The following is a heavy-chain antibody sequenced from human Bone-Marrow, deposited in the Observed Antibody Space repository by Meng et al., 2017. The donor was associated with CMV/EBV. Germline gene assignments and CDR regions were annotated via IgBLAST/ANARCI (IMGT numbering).Heavy chain of an antibody. CDR1: GFTFSSYA. J-gene: IGHJ4*02. D-gene: IGHD3-10*01. CDR2: LSYDGSNK. V-gene: IGHV3-30-3*01. Sequence: GESLKISCAASGFTFSSYAMSWVRQAPGKGLEWVAILSYDGSNKYYADSVKGRFTISRDNSKNTLYLQMNSLRAEDTAVYYCTRVGWPYSMVRGVADYWGQGTLVTVSS. CDR3: TRVGWPYSMVRGVADY.